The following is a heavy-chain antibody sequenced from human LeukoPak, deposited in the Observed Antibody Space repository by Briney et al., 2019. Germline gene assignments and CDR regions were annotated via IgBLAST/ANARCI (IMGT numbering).Heavy chain of an antibody. CDR1: GGSISSGGYY. CDR2: IYYSGST. D-gene: IGHD7-27*01. J-gene: IGHJ4*02. CDR3: ARGDLGMPERAYYFDY. Sequence: SETLSLTCTVSGGSISSGGYYWGWIRQHPGKGLEWIGYIYYSGSTYYNPSLKSRVTISVDTSKNQFSLKLSSVTAADTAVYYCARGDLGMPERAYYFDYWGQGTLVTVSS. V-gene: IGHV4-31*03.